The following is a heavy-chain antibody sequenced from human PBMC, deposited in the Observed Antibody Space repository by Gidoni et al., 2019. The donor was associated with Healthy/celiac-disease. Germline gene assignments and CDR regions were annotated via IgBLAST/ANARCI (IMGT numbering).Heavy chain of an antibody. CDR1: GFTFSSYS. Sequence: EVQLVESGGGLVKPGGSLRLSCAASGFTFSSYSMNWVRQAPGKGLELVSSISSSSSYIYYADSVKGRFTISRDNAKNSLYLQMNSLRAEDTAVYYCARDRPLYYDFWSGYSDYYYGMDVWGQGTTVTVSS. CDR3: ARDRPLYYDFWSGYSDYYYGMDV. D-gene: IGHD3-3*01. J-gene: IGHJ6*02. V-gene: IGHV3-21*01. CDR2: ISSSSSYI.